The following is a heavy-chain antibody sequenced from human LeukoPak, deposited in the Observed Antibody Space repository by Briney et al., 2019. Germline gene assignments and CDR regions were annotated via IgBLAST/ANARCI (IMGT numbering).Heavy chain of an antibody. V-gene: IGHV4-59*01. CDR2: IYYSGGT. CDR1: GGSISTYY. J-gene: IGHJ6*03. CDR3: ARVKDSSGYYYYYYMDV. Sequence: PSETLSLTCTVSGGSISTYYWSWIRQPPGKGLEWIGQIYYSGGTNYNPSLRSRLTISVDTSKNQVSLKLSSVTAADTAAYYCARVKDSSGYYYYYYMDVWGKGTTVTVSS. D-gene: IGHD3-22*01.